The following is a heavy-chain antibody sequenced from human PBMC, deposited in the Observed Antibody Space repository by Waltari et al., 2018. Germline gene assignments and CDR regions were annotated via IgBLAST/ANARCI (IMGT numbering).Heavy chain of an antibody. J-gene: IGHJ6*03. CDR1: GFSLSTSGVG. CDR3: AHSQMDSSGYPLEYRWYYYYYMDV. CDR2: IYWNDDK. D-gene: IGHD3-22*01. V-gene: IGHV2-5*01. Sequence: QITLKESGPTLVKPTQTLTLTCTFSGFSLSTSGVGVGWIRQPPGKALEWLALIYWNDDKRYSPSLKSRITITKDTSKNQVVLTMTNMDPVDTATYYCAHSQMDSSGYPLEYRWYYYYYMDVWGKGTTVTISS.